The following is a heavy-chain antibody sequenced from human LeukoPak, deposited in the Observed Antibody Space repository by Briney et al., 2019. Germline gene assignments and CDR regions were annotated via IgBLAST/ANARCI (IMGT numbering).Heavy chain of an antibody. J-gene: IGHJ6*03. D-gene: IGHD3-10*01. V-gene: IGHV3-53*01. CDR2: IYSGGST. Sequence: AGGSLRLSCAASGFTVSSNYMSWVRQAPGKGLEWVSIIYSGGSTFYADSVKGRFTISRDNSKNTLYLQMNSLRAEDTAVYYCARGVTGIYYYYYMDTWGKGTTVTVSS. CDR1: GFTVSSNY. CDR3: ARGVTGIYYYYYMDT.